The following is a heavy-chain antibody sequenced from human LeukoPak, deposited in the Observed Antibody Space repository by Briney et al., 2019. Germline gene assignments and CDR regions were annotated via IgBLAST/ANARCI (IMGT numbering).Heavy chain of an antibody. CDR2: IYYSGST. J-gene: IGHJ4*02. CDR3: ARLSGSSGYSHDY. V-gene: IGHV4-31*03. CDR1: GGSISSGGYY. D-gene: IGHD3-22*01. Sequence: SETLSLTCTVSGGSISSGGYYWSWIRQHPGKGLEWIGYIYYSGSTCYNPSLKSRVTISVDTSKNQFSLKLSSVTAADTAVYYCARLSGSSGYSHDYWGQGTLVTVSS.